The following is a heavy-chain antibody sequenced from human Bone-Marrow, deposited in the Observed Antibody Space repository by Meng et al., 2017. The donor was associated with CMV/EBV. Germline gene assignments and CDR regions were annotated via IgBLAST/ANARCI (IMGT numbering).Heavy chain of an antibody. J-gene: IGHJ3*02. CDR2: MNPNSGNT. CDR1: GYTFTSYD. V-gene: IGHV1-8*01. Sequence: ASVKVSCKASGYTFTSYDINWVRQATGQGLEWMGWMNPNSGNTGYAQKFQGRVTMTRNTSISTAYMELSRLRSDDTAVYYCARGRYSYGYGAFDIWGQGTMVTVSS. CDR3: ARGRYSYGYGAFDI. D-gene: IGHD5-18*01.